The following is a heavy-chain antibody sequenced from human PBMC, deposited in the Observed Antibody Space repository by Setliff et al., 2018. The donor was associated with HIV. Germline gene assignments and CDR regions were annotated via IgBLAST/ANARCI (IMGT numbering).Heavy chain of an antibody. CDR1: GYTFTSYG. J-gene: IGHJ4*02. V-gene: IGHV1-18*01. D-gene: IGHD4-17*01. CDR2: ISAYNGNT. Sequence: ASVKVSCKASGYTFTSYGISWVRQAPGQGLEWMGWISAYNGNTNYAQKLQGRVTMTTDTSTSTAYMELRSLRSGDTAVYYCARDQAMTTVTQYFDYWGQGTLVTVSS. CDR3: ARDQAMTTVTQYFDY.